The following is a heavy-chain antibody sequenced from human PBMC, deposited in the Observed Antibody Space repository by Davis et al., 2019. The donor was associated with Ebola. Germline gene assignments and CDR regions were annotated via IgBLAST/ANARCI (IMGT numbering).Heavy chain of an antibody. CDR2: INPNDGRT. V-gene: IGHV1-46*01. CDR1: GYTFTNYY. J-gene: IGHJ5*02. D-gene: IGHD3-9*01. CDR3: ARSRITIAPHNWFDP. Sequence: ASVKVSCKASGYTFTNYYMHWVRQAPGQGLEWMGMINPNDGRTIYAQKLQGRVTMTTDTSTSTAYMELRSLRSDDTAVYYCARSRITIAPHNWFDPWGQGTLVTVSS.